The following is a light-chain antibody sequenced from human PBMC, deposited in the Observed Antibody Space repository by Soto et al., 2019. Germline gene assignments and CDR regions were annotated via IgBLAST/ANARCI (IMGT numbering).Light chain of an antibody. CDR1: QSVSSN. CDR3: QQYNDWPLP. Sequence: EIVMTQSPATLSVSPGERATLSCRASQSVSSNLAWYQQKPGQAPSLLIYDISARATGIPTRFSGSGSGTEFTLTISSLQSEDFAVYYCQQYNDWPLPFGGGTKVEIK. J-gene: IGKJ4*01. CDR2: DIS. V-gene: IGKV3D-15*01.